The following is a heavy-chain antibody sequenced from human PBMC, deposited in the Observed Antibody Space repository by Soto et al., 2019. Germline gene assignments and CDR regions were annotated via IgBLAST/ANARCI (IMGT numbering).Heavy chain of an antibody. CDR2: IYYSGST. D-gene: IGHD3-9*01. CDR3: ARPTILTGYYIFDY. J-gene: IGHJ4*02. V-gene: IGHV4-39*01. CDR1: GGSISSSSYY. Sequence: SETLSLTCTVSGGSISSSSYYWGWIRQPPGKGLEWIGSIYYSGSTYYNPSLKSRVTISVDTSKNQFSLKLSSVTAADTAVYYCARPTILTGYYIFDYWGQGTLVTVSS.